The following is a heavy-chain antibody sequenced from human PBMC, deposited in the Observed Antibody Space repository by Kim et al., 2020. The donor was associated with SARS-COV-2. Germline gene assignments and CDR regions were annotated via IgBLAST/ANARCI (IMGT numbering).Heavy chain of an antibody. CDR3: ARDGKWELSRPSGAFDI. J-gene: IGHJ3*02. CDR2: TYYRSKWYN. Sequence: SQTLSLTCAISGDSVSSNSAAWNWIRQSPSRGLEWLGRTYYRSKWYNDYAVSVKSRITINPDTSKNQFSLQLNSVTPEDTAVYYCARDGKWELSRPSGAFDIWGQGTMVTVSS. CDR1: GDSVSSNSAA. V-gene: IGHV6-1*01. D-gene: IGHD1-26*01.